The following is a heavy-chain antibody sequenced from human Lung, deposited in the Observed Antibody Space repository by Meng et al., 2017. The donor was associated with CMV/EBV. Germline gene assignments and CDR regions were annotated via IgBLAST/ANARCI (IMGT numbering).Heavy chain of an antibody. CDR2: ISSDGGDK. V-gene: IGHV3-30-3*01. Sequence: GGSLRLSCAASGFTFSSYAMHWVRQAPGKGLDWVASISSDGGDKYYADSVKGRFTISRDNSKNTLSLQMNSLRGEDTSVYYCARDHEEYCRSTTCFTFANVWGQGTXVTVSS. J-gene: IGHJ6*02. CDR3: ARDHEEYCRSTTCFTFANV. D-gene: IGHD2-2*02. CDR1: GFTFSSYA.